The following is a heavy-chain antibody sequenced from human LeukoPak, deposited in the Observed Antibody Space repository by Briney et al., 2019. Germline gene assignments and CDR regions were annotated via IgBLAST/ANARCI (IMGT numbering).Heavy chain of an antibody. Sequence: ASVKVSCKVSGYTLTELSMHWVRQAPGKGLEWMGGFDPEDGETIYAQKFQGRVTMTEDTSTGTAYMELSSLRSEDTAVYYCATGTFMVRGVIYYYGMDVWGQGTTVTVSS. CDR2: FDPEDGET. CDR3: ATGTFMVRGVIYYYGMDV. J-gene: IGHJ6*02. D-gene: IGHD3-10*01. V-gene: IGHV1-24*01. CDR1: GYTLTELS.